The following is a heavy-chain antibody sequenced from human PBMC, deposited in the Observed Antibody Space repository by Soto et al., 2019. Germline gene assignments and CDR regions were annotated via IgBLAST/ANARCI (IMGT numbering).Heavy chain of an antibody. D-gene: IGHD3-10*01. Sequence: QVQLVESGGGVVQPGRSLRLSCAASGFTFSSYAMHWVRQAPGKGLEWVAVISCDGSNKYYADSVKGRFTISRDNSKNTLYLQMNSLRAEDTAVYYCARDVFGRRRITMVRGELGGMDVWGQGTTVTVSS. J-gene: IGHJ6*02. V-gene: IGHV3-30-3*01. CDR3: ARDVFGRRRITMVRGELGGMDV. CDR1: GFTFSSYA. CDR2: ISCDGSNK.